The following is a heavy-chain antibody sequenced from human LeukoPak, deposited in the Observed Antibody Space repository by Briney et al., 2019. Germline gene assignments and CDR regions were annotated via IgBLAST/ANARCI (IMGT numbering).Heavy chain of an antibody. V-gene: IGHV5-51*01. Sequence: SGESLKISCKGSGYSFTSYWIGWVRQMPGKGLEWMGIVYPGDSDTEYSPSFQGQVTISADKSISTSFLQWNSLKASDTAMYYCARHDSTLATNYWGQGTLVTVSS. D-gene: IGHD5-12*01. CDR2: VYPGDSDT. CDR3: ARHDSTLATNY. J-gene: IGHJ4*02. CDR1: GYSFTSYW.